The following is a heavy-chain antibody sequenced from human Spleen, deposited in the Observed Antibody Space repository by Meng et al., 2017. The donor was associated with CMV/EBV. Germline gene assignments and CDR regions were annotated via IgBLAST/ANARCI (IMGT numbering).Heavy chain of an antibody. CDR3: ARPWGRDCSSTSCYEGWFDP. D-gene: IGHD2-2*01. CDR2: ISYDGSNK. Sequence: FSSYAMHWVRQAPGKGLEWVAVISYDGSNKYYADSVKGRFTISRDNSKNTLYLQMNSLRAEDTAVYYCARPWGRDCSSTSCYEGWFDPWGQGTLVTVSS. V-gene: IGHV3-30-3*01. CDR1: FSSYA. J-gene: IGHJ5*02.